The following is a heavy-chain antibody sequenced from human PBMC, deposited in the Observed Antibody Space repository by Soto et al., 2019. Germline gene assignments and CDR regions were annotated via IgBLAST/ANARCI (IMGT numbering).Heavy chain of an antibody. J-gene: IGHJ6*02. V-gene: IGHV4-34*01. CDR2: INHSGST. D-gene: IGHD3-10*01. CDR3: ARVRLYHGSGVFSRYYYGMDV. Sequence: QVQLQQWGAGLLKPSETLSLTCAVYGGAFSGYYWSWIRQPPGKGLAWIGEINHSGSTNFNPSLKSRVTMSLDRSKNQFSLKITSVTAADTAVYYCARVRLYHGSGVFSRYYYGMDVWGQGTTVTVSS. CDR1: GGAFSGYY.